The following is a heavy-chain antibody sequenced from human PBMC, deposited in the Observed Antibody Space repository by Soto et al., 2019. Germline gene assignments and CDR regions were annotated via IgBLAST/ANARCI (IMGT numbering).Heavy chain of an antibody. D-gene: IGHD3-22*01. J-gene: IGHJ5*02. CDR1: GYSFTTYG. CDR2: VSTYADA. CDR3: ARDYDTSKNDCFDP. Sequence: QVQLVQSGAEVKKPGASVKVSCKASGYSFTTYGISWVRQAPGQGLEWMDWVSTYADANHAQKFKGRVTMTTDTTTNTAYMELRSLTSDDTAVYYCARDYDTSKNDCFDPWGQGTLVTVSS. V-gene: IGHV1-18*01.